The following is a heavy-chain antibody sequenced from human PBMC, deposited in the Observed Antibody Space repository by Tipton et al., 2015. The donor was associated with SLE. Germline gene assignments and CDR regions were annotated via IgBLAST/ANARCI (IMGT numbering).Heavy chain of an antibody. V-gene: IGHV3-30*02. CDR2: MRYDGSNK. Sequence: SLRLSCVASEFTLSSYGMHWVRQAPGKGLEWVAFMRYDGSNKYYSDSVKGRFTISRDNSKNTLYLQMDSLRAEDTAVYYCAKAYDDIIVVPASADLNYHMDVWGRGTTVTVSS. D-gene: IGHD2-2*01. CDR3: AKAYDDIIVVPASADLNYHMDV. J-gene: IGHJ6*02. CDR1: EFTLSSYG.